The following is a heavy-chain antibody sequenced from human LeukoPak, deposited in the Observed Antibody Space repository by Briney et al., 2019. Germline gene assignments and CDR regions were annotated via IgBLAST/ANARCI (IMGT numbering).Heavy chain of an antibody. CDR2: INHSGST. CDR3: AMITMVRGVIRTTDY. CDR1: GGSFSGYY. J-gene: IGHJ4*02. Sequence: SETLSLTCAVYGGSFSGYYWSWIRQPPGKGLEWIGEINHSGSTNYDPSLKSRITISVDTSKNQFSLKLSSVTAADTAVYYCAMITMVRGVIRTTDYWGQGTLVTVSS. D-gene: IGHD3-10*01. V-gene: IGHV4-34*01.